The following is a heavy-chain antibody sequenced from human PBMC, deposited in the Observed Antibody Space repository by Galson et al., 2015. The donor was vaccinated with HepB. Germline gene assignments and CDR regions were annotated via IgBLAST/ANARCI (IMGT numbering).Heavy chain of an antibody. D-gene: IGHD3-22*01. V-gene: IGHV5-51*03. J-gene: IGHJ3*02. Sequence: QSGAEVKKPGESLKISCKGSGYSFTSYWIGWVRQMPGKGLEWMGIIYPGDSDTRYSPSFQGQVTISADKSISTAYLQWSSLKASDTAMYYCARPEYYYDSSGYSGAFDIWGQGTMGTVSS. CDR3: ARPEYYYDSSGYSGAFDI. CDR2: IYPGDSDT. CDR1: GYSFTSYW.